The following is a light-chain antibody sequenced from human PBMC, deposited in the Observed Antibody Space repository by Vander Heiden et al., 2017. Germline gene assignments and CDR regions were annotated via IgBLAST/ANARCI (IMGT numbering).Light chain of an antibody. V-gene: IGKV3-11*01. Sequence: EKVLKQSPSTLSLSPGERAILSCRASQSVSSSLAWYQQKPGQAPRLLIYEASNRATGIPARFSGSGSGTDFTLTISSLEPEDFAVYYCQQRSNYPLTFGGGTKVEIK. CDR2: EAS. CDR3: QQRSNYPLT. J-gene: IGKJ4*01. CDR1: QSVSSS.